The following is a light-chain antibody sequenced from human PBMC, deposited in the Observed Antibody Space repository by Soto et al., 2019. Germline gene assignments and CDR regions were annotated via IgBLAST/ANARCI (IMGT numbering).Light chain of an antibody. CDR1: RGVSTN. V-gene: IGKV3-15*01. CDR2: DAS. J-gene: IGKJ5*01. CDR3: LQYNAWPPA. Sequence: EIVMTQSPATLSVSPGESVSLSCRASRGVSTNLDWYQQKPGQAPRLLIHDASTRATGIPARFTGSGSGAEFTLTSSSLQSEDFAIYYCLQYNAWPPAFGQGTRLEIK.